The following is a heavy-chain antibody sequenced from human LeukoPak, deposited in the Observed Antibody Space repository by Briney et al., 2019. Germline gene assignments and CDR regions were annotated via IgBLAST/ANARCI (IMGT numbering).Heavy chain of an antibody. CDR2: ISSTGSII. D-gene: IGHD3-22*01. Sequence: GGSLRLSCAASGFTFSSYWMSWVRQAPGKGLEWVSYISSTGSIIYYADSVKGRFTISRDNAKKSLYLQMNRMRAEDTAVYYCARDDSSGYFFDQWGQGTLVTVSS. J-gene: IGHJ4*02. V-gene: IGHV3-48*01. CDR1: GFTFSSYW. CDR3: ARDDSSGYFFDQ.